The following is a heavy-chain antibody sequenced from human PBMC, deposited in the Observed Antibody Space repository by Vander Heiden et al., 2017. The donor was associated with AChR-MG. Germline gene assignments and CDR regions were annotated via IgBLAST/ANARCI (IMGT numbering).Heavy chain of an antibody. Sequence: QVQLVQSGAEVKKPGSSVKVSCKASGGPFSSYAISWVRQAPGQGLEWMGGIIPIFGTANYAQKFQGRVTITADESTSTAYMELSSLRSEDTAVYYCAREHHGSGSPYFDYWGQGTLVTVSS. D-gene: IGHD3-10*01. CDR3: AREHHGSGSPYFDY. CDR1: GGPFSSYA. CDR2: IIPIFGTA. V-gene: IGHV1-69*01. J-gene: IGHJ4*02.